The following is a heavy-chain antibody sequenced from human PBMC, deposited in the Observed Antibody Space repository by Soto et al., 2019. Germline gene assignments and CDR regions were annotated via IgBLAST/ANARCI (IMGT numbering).Heavy chain of an antibody. CDR2: ISAYNGNT. D-gene: IGHD6-19*01. Sequence: ASVKVSCKASGYTFTSYGISWVRQAPGQGLEWMGWISAYNGNTNYAQKLQGRVTMTTDTSTSTAYMELRSLRSDDTAVYYCARATSSGWYHDAFDIWGQGTMVTVSS. V-gene: IGHV1-18*01. CDR3: ARATSSGWYHDAFDI. J-gene: IGHJ3*02. CDR1: GYTFTSYG.